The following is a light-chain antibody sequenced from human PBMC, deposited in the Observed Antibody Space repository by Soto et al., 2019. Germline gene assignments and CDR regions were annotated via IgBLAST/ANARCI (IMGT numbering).Light chain of an antibody. CDR3: QQYNSYSPT. CDR1: QSISSY. CDR2: AAS. V-gene: IGKV1-39*01. Sequence: DIQMTQSPSSLSASVGDRVTITCRASQSISSYLNWYQQKPGEAPKLLIYAASSLQSGVPSRFSGSGSGTDFTLTISSLQPEDFATYYCQQYNSYSPTFGQGTKVDI. J-gene: IGKJ1*01.